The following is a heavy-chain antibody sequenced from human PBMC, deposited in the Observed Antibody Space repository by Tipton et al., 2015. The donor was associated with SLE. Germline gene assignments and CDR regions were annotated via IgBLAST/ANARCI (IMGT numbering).Heavy chain of an antibody. CDR3: ARGYYDSSGYPSGYFQH. CDR2: INHSGST. V-gene: IGHV4-34*01. CDR1: GGSFSGYY. J-gene: IGHJ1*01. D-gene: IGHD3-22*01. Sequence: TLSLTCAVYGGSFSGYYWSWIRQPPGKGLEWIGEINHSGSTNYNPSLKSRVTISVDTSKNQFSLKLSSVTAADTAVYYCARGYYDSSGYPSGYFQHWGQGTLVTVSP.